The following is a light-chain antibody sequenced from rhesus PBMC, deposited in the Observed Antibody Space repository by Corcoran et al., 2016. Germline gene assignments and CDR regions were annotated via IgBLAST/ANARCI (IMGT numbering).Light chain of an antibody. J-gene: IGLJ1*01. V-gene: IGLV2-23*01. CDR1: SRDIGIYDF. CDR2: DVG. CDR3: CSYAGSNGFL. Sequence: QAALTQPPSVSGSPGQSVTISCGGTSRDIGIYDFVSWYQQQPDKAPKLIIYDVGQRPSGVSDRFSGSKSGNTASLTISGLQAEDAAHYYCCSYAGSNGFLFGLGTRLTVL.